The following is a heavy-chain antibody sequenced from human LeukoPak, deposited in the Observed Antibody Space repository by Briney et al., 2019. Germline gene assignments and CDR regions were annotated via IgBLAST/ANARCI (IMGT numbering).Heavy chain of an antibody. CDR3: AKEDYSSSWYALDY. D-gene: IGHD6-13*01. CDR1: EFTFDDYA. J-gene: IGHJ4*02. CDR2: ISGDGGSI. V-gene: IGHV3-43*02. Sequence: GGSLRLSCAASEFTFDDYAIYWVRQGPGKGLEWVSLISGDGGSIYYADSVKGRFTISRDNSKNSLYLQMNSLRTEDTALYYCAKEDYSSSWYALDYWGQGTLVTVSS.